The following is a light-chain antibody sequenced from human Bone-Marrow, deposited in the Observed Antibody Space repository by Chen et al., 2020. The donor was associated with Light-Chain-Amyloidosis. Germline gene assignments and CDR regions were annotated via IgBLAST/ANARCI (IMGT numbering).Light chain of an antibody. V-gene: IGLV6-57*01. CDR2: EDD. CDR3: QSYQGSSQGV. CDR1: SGSIATNY. J-gene: IGLJ3*02. Sequence: NFMLTQPHSVSESPGKTVIISCTRRSGSIATNYVQWYQQRPGSSPTTVIYEDDQRPPGVPDRFSGSIDRSSNSASLTISGLKTEDEADYYCQSYQGSSQGVFGGGTKLTVL.